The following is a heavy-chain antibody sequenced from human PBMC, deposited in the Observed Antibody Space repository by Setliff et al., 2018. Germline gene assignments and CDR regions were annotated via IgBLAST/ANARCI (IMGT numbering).Heavy chain of an antibody. J-gene: IGHJ3*02. CDR3: ARVDYYDSSGLDAFDI. CDR1: GYTFTSYY. V-gene: IGHV1-46*01. CDR2: INPSGGST. D-gene: IGHD3-22*01. Sequence: ASVKVSCKASGYTFTSYYMHWVRQAPGQGLEWMGIINPSGGSTSYAQKFQGRVTMTRDTSTSTVYMELCSLRSEETAVYYCARVDYYDSSGLDAFDIWGRGTMVTVS.